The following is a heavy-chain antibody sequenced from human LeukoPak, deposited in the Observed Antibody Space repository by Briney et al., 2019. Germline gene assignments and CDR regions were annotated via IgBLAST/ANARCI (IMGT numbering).Heavy chain of an antibody. CDR2: INPSGGST. Sequence: ASVKVSCKASGYTFTSYDINWVRQAPGQGLEWMGIINPSGGSTSYAQKFQGRVTMTRDMSTSTVYMELSSLRSEDTAVYYCARDKAAGPPLYYMDVWGKGTTVTVSS. CDR3: ARDKAAGPPLYYMDV. D-gene: IGHD6-13*01. CDR1: GYTFTSYD. V-gene: IGHV1-46*01. J-gene: IGHJ6*03.